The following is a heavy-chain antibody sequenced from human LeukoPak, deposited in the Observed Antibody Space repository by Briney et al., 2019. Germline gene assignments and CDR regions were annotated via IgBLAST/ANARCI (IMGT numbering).Heavy chain of an antibody. CDR2: IIRDETSA. CDR1: GFTFSSYW. Sequence: GGSLRLSCAASGFTFSSYWMHWVRQAPGKGLVWVSRIIRDETSAIYADSVRGRFTISRDNAKNTLYLQMNSLRAEDTAVYYCATGPSNGYSYWGQGTLVTVSS. D-gene: IGHD3-22*01. J-gene: IGHJ4*02. CDR3: ATGPSNGYSY. V-gene: IGHV3-74*01.